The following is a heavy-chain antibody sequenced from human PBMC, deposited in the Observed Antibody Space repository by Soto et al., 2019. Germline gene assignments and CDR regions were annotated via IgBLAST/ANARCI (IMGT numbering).Heavy chain of an antibody. CDR3: AKFYDILTGYTL. CDR1: GFTFSSYG. J-gene: IGHJ4*02. V-gene: IGHV3-30*18. CDR2: ISYDGSNK. Sequence: PGGSLRLSCAASGFTFSSYGMHWVRQAPGKGLEWVAVISYDGSNKYYADSVKGRFTISRDNSKNTLYLQMNSLRAEDTAVYYCAKFYDILTGYTLWGQGTLVTVSS. D-gene: IGHD3-9*01.